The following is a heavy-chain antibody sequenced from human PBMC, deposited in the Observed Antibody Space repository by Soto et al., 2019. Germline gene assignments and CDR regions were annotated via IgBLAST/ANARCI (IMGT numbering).Heavy chain of an antibody. Sequence: SETLSLTCAVYGGSFSGYYWIWIRQPPVNGLEFIGEINHILSTNYNPSLKSRFTISLYTSKNHFSLKLISFTAADTAVYFCSNGYYPATLPHCGQGTFVTVSS. CDR1: GGSFSGYY. V-gene: IGHV4-34*01. D-gene: IGHD3-22*01. CDR2: INHILST. J-gene: IGHJ1*01. CDR3: SNGYYPATLPH.